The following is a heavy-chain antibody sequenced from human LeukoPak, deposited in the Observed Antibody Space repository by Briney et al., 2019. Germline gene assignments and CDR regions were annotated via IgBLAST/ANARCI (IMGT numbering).Heavy chain of an antibody. CDR1: GYSISSGYY. V-gene: IGHV4-38-2*02. CDR2: IYHSGST. J-gene: IGHJ4*02. CDR3: ARERYDAATTTDY. Sequence: PSETLSLTCTVSGYSISSGYYWGWIRPPPGKGLEWIGSIYHSGSTYYNPSLKSRVTISVDTSKNQFSLKLSSVTAADTAVYYCARERYDAATTTDYWGQGTLVTVSS. D-gene: IGHD5-12*01.